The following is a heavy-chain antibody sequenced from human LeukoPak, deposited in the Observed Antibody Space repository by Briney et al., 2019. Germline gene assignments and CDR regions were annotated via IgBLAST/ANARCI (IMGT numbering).Heavy chain of an antibody. CDR3: AKDRGKKAIFGVVIMAYYYGMDV. CDR1: GFTFSSYG. CDR2: IWYDGSNK. D-gene: IGHD3-3*01. V-gene: IGHV3-30*02. Sequence: PSGGSLRLSCAASGFTFSSYGMHWVRQAPGKGLEWVAVIWYDGSNKYYADSVKGRFTISRDNSKNTLYLQMNSLRAEDTAVYYCAKDRGKKAIFGVVIMAYYYGMDVWGQGTTVTVSS. J-gene: IGHJ6*02.